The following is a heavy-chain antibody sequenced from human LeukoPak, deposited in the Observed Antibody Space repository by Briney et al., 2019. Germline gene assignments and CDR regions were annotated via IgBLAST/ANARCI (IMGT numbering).Heavy chain of an antibody. V-gene: IGHV3-30*04. CDR2: ISYDGSNK. J-gene: IGHJ4*02. CDR3: ARDGAAAGIDY. D-gene: IGHD6-13*01. CDR1: GFTFSSYA. Sequence: GRSLRLSCAASGFTFSSYAMHWVRQAPGKGLEWVAFISYDGSNKYYADSVKGRFTISRDNSKNTLYLQMNSLRAEDTAVYYCARDGAAAGIDYWGQGTLVTVSS.